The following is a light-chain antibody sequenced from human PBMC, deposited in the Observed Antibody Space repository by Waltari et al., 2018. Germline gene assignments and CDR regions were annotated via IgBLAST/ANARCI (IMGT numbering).Light chain of an antibody. CDR2: YKSDSDK. V-gene: IGLV5-45*01. J-gene: IGLJ3*02. CDR3: MIWHSSTWV. CDR1: SGLNVDTYT. Sequence: QAVLTQPASLSASPGASASLTCTLRSGLNVDTYTMYWFQQKPGSPPQFLLRYKSDSDKLQASGVPSRFSGSKDGSANAGILLISGLQSEDEADYYCMIWHSSTWVFGGGTKLTVL.